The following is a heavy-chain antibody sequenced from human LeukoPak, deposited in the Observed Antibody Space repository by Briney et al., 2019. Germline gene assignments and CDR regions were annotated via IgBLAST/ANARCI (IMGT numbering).Heavy chain of an antibody. CDR3: ARHRISDYDSGVSWCDP. CDR2: IYPGDSNT. V-gene: IGHV5-51*01. Sequence: GESLKISCKGSGYSFTNYWIVWVRQMPGRGLEYMGFIYPGDSNTRYSPSFQGQVTISADKSISTAYLQWSSLKASDTAMYYCARHRISDYDSGVSWCDPWGQGTLVTVSS. CDR1: GYSFTNYW. D-gene: IGHD5-12*01. J-gene: IGHJ5*02.